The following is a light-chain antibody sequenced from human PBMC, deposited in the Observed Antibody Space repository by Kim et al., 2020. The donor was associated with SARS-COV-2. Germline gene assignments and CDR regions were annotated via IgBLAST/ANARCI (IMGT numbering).Light chain of an antibody. CDR1: QSISSN. Sequence: EIVMTQSPATLSVSPVERATLSCRASQSISSNLAWYQQKPGQAPRLLIYGASTRATGIPARFSCSGSGTEFTLTISSLQSEDFAVYYCQQYDNWPRTFGQGTKVDIK. CDR3: QQYDNWPRT. V-gene: IGKV3-15*01. J-gene: IGKJ1*01. CDR2: GAS.